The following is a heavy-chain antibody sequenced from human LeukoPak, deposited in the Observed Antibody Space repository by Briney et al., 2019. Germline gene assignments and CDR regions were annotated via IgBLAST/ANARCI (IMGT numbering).Heavy chain of an antibody. CDR3: GRTYYNDV. V-gene: IGHV3-48*04. D-gene: IGHD3-22*01. Sequence: GGSLRLSCAASGFTFSSYTMNWVRQAPGKGLEWISQISYSSSTIYYADSVKGRFTVSRDNARNSLYLQMNSLRAEDTVVYYCGRTYYNDVWGQGTLVTVSS. CDR2: ISYSSSTI. J-gene: IGHJ4*02. CDR1: GFTFSSYT.